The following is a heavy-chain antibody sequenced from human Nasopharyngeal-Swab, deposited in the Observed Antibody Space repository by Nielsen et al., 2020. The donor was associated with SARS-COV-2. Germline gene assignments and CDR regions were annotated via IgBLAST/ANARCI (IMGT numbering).Heavy chain of an antibody. V-gene: IGHV5-51*01. CDR1: GYSFTSYW. CDR3: ARRVGYCSGGSCYFDY. J-gene: IGHJ4*02. CDR2: IYPGDSAT. D-gene: IGHD2-15*01. Sequence: GESLKISCQGPGYSFTSYWIGWVRQMPGKGLEWMGIIYPGDSATRYSPSFQGQVTISADKSISTAYLQWSSLKASDTAMSYFARRVGYCSGGSCYFDYWGQGTLVTVSS.